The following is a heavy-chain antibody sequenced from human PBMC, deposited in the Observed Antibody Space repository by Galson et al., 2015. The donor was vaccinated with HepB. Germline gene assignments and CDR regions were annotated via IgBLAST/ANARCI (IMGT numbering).Heavy chain of an antibody. CDR3: ARDRGGYCSSTSCYNPPMGY. V-gene: IGHV1-18*01. CDR1: GYTFTSYG. CDR2: ISAYNGNT. J-gene: IGHJ4*02. D-gene: IGHD2-2*02. Sequence: SVKVSCKASGYTFTSYGISWVRQAPGQGLEWMGWISAYNGNTNYAQKLQGRVTMTTDTSTSTAYMELRSLRSDDTAVYYCARDRGGYCSSTSCYNPPMGYWGQGTLVTVSS.